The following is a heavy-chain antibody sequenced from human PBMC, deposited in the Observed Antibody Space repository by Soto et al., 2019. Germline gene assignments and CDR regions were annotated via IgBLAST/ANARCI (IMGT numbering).Heavy chain of an antibody. J-gene: IGHJ4*02. D-gene: IGHD5-18*01. CDR2: IKQDGSEK. CDR3: ARDLGWLRVDY. CDR1: GFTFSNYW. Sequence: EVQLVESGGDLVQPGGSLRLSCAASGFTFSNYWMIWVRQSPGKGLEWVANIKQDGSEKYYVDSVKGRFTISRDNAKNSLCLQMNSLRAEDTAVYYCARDLGWLRVDYWGQGTLVTVTS. V-gene: IGHV3-7*04.